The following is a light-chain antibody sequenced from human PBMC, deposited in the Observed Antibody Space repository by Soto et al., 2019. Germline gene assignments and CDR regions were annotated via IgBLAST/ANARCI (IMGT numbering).Light chain of an antibody. J-gene: IGLJ1*01. CDR2: EVG. V-gene: IGLV2-14*01. CDR1: GSDISAYNY. CDR3: SSYTSNNFYV. Sequence: QSVLTQPASVSGSPGQSITISCTGTGSDISAYNYVSWYQQHPGKAPKLMIYEVGDRPSGLSNRFSGSKPGNTASLTISRLQAEDEADYYCSSYTSNNFYVFGTGTKVTVL.